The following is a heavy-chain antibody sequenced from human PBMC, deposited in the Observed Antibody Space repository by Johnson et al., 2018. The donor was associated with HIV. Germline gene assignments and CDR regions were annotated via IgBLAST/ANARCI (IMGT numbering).Heavy chain of an antibody. D-gene: IGHD3-3*01. CDR1: GFTFSSYA. Sequence: QVLLVESGGGVVQPVRSLRLSCAASGFTFSSYAMHWVRQAPGKGLEWVAVISYDGSNKYYADSVKGRFTISRDNSKNTLYLQMNSLRAEDTAVYYCARSFGVTTPGAFDIWGQGTMVTVSS. V-gene: IGHV3-30*04. J-gene: IGHJ3*02. CDR2: ISYDGSNK. CDR3: ARSFGVTTPGAFDI.